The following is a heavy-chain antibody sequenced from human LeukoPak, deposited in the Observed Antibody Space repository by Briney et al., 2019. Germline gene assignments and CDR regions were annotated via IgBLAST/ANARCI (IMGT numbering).Heavy chain of an antibody. Sequence: SETLSLTCTISGDSISSSAYYWTWIRQPAGKGLEWIGRIYTTGSPDYSPSLRGRVTISVGTSMNQFSLKLTSVSAADTAVYHCARDRGVTTARGVPSWFDPSGQGILVTVSS. CDR1: GDSISSSAYY. CDR2: IYTTGSP. CDR3: ARDRGVTTARGVPSWFDP. D-gene: IGHD3-10*01. V-gene: IGHV4-61*02. J-gene: IGHJ5*02.